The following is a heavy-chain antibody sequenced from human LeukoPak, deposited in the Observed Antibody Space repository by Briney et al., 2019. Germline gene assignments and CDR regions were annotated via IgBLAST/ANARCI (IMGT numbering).Heavy chain of an antibody. V-gene: IGHV3-30*02. J-gene: IGHJ3*02. CDR1: GFTFGSSD. CDR2: IRNDGSDK. CDR3: VGQGDAFDI. Sequence: GGSLRLSCAASGFTFGSSDMHWLRQAPGKGLEWVAFIRNDGSDKYYGDSVKGRVTISRDNSKNTLDLQMKSLRGEDTAVYYSVGQGDAFDIWGQGTMVTVSS. D-gene: IGHD3/OR15-3a*01.